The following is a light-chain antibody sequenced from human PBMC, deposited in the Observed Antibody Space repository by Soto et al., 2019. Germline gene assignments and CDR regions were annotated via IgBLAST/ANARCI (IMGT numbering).Light chain of an antibody. CDR2: EVS. Sequence: QSALTQPASVSGSPGQSITIYCTGTSSDVGGYNYVSWYQQHPGKAPKLMIYEVSNRPSGVSNRFSGTKSGNTASLTISRLQAEDKADYYCSSYTSSSTVVFGGRTKLTGL. V-gene: IGLV2-14*01. CDR3: SSYTSSSTVV. J-gene: IGLJ2*01. CDR1: SSDVGGYNY.